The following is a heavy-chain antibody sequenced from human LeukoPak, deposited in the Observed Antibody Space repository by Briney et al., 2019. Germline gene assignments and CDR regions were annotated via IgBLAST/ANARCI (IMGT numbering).Heavy chain of an antibody. Sequence: PSETLSLTCTVSGGSISSYYWSWIRQPPGKGLEWIGYIYYSGSTNYNPSLKSRVTISVDTSKNQFSLKLSSVTAADTAVYYCARHGWVGDEADYWGQGTLVTVSS. CDR3: ARHGWVGDEADY. J-gene: IGHJ4*02. CDR1: GGSISSYY. CDR2: IYYSGST. D-gene: IGHD3-10*01. V-gene: IGHV4-59*08.